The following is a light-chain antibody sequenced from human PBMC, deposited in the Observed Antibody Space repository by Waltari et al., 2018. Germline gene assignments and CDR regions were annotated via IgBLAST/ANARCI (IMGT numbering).Light chain of an antibody. V-gene: IGKV3-20*01. CDR2: GAS. J-gene: IGKJ4*01. CDR1: QTVRTTY. CDR3: QQYDISPLT. Sequence: EIGLTQSPGPLSLSPGERATLSCRASQTVRTTYLAWYQQKPVQAPTLLIYGASSRATGIPDRFSGSGSGTDFSLTISSLEPEDFAVYYCQQYDISPLTFGGGTKVEIK.